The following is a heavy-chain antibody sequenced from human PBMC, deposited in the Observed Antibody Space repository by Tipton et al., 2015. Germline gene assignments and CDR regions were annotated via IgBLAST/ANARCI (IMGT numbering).Heavy chain of an antibody. Sequence: SLRLSCSAAGFTLSRYAMNWVRQAPGKGLEYVSAITTNGYSTYYADSVRGRFTISRDNSKNTLYLQMNSLRAEDTAVYYCTKNGGITHGPFDYWGQGTLVTVSS. CDR3: TKNGGITHGPFDY. V-gene: IGHV3-64D*08. CDR1: GFTLSRYA. J-gene: IGHJ4*02. D-gene: IGHD3-16*01. CDR2: ITTNGYST.